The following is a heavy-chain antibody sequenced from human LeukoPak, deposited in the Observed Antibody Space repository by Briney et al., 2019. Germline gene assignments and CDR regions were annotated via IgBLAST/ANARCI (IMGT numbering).Heavy chain of an antibody. V-gene: IGHV3-23*01. CDR1: GFTFSSYG. J-gene: IGHJ4*02. D-gene: IGHD3-10*01. CDR2: ISGSGGTT. CDR3: AKTMLRGLITKYYFDY. Sequence: GGTLRLSCAASGFTFSSYGMTWVRQAPGKGLEWVSVISGSGGTTYYADSVKGRFTISRDNSKNTLYLQMNSLRAEDTAVYYCAKTMLRGLITKYYFDYWGQGTLVTVSS.